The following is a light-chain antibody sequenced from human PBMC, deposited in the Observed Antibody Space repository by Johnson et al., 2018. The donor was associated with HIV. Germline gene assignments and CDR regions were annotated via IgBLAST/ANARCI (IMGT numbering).Light chain of an antibody. Sequence: QSVLMQPPSVSAAPGQKVTISCSGSSSNIGNNYVSWYQQLPGTAPKLLIYENNKRPSGIPDRFSGSKSGTSATLGITGLQTGDEADYYCGTWVSSLSAEVFGTGTKVTVL. CDR3: GTWVSSLSAEV. CDR2: ENN. J-gene: IGLJ1*01. CDR1: SSNIGNNY. V-gene: IGLV1-51*02.